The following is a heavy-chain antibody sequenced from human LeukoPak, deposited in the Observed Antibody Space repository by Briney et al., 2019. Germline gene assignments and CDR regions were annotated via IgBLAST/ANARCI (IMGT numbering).Heavy chain of an antibody. Sequence: SETLSLTCTVSGGSISSSYWSWIRQPPGKGLEWIGYIYYRGSTNYNPSLKSRVTISVDTSKSQFSLKLGSVTAADTAVYYCARGVWYHDYWGQGTLVTVSS. CDR1: GGSISSSY. D-gene: IGHD6-13*01. CDR2: IYYRGST. J-gene: IGHJ4*02. V-gene: IGHV4-59*01. CDR3: ARGVWYHDY.